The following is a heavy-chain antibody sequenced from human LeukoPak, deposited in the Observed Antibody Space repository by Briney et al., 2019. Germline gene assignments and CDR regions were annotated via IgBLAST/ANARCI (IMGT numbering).Heavy chain of an antibody. J-gene: IGHJ3*02. CDR1: GFTFSSYG. D-gene: IGHD2/OR15-2a*01. CDR2: IRYDGSNK. CDR3: AKYPMLYGKTAFDI. V-gene: IGHV3-30*02. Sequence: PGGSLRLSCAASGFTFSSYGMHWVRQAPGKGLEWVAFIRYDGSNKYYADSVKGRFTISRDNSKNTLYLQMNSLRAEDTAVYYCAKYPMLYGKTAFDIWGQGTMVTVSS.